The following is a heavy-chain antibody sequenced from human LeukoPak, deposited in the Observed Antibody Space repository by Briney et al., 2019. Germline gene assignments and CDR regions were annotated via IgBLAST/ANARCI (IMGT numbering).Heavy chain of an antibody. CDR3: ATDGAGFDT. CDR1: GFTFNDYY. CDR2: INIGGTNT. V-gene: IGHV3-11*01. Sequence: GGSLRLSCAASGFTFNDYYMSWIRQAPGKGLEWLSYINIGGTNTHYADYVKGRFTISRDNAKKSLYLEMNNLRAEDTAVYYCATDGAGFDTWGQGVLVTVSS. J-gene: IGHJ5*02.